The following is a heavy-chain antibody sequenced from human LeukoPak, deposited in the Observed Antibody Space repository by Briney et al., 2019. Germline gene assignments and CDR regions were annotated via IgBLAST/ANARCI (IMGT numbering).Heavy chain of an antibody. CDR3: ASLNSVGATNFDY. D-gene: IGHD1-26*01. V-gene: IGHV4-31*03. J-gene: IGHJ4*02. CDR2: IYYSGST. Sequence: SETLSLTCTVSGGSISSGGYYWSWIRQHPGKGLEWIGYIYYSGSTYYNPSLKSRVTISVDTSKNQFSLKLSSVTAADTAVYYCASLNSVGATNFDYWGQGTLVTVSS. CDR1: GGSISSGGYY.